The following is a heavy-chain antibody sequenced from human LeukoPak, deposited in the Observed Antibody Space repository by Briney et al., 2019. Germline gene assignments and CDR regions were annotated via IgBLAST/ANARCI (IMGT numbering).Heavy chain of an antibody. D-gene: IGHD6-19*01. CDR3: ARAEQWLPDYYFDY. Sequence: PSEALSLTCTVSGGSISSYYWSWIRQPPGKGLEWIGYIYYSGSTNYNPSLKSRVTISVDTSKNQFSLKLSSVTAADTAVYYCARAEQWLPDYYFDYWGQGTLVTVSS. CDR2: IYYSGST. V-gene: IGHV4-59*01. CDR1: GGSISSYY. J-gene: IGHJ4*02.